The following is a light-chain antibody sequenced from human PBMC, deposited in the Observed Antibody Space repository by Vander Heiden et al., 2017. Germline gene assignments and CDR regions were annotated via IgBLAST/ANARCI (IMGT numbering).Light chain of an antibody. CDR2: WAS. CDR1: QSVLYSSNNKNY. J-gene: IGKJ1*01. Sequence: DIVMTQSPDSLAVSLGERATINCKSSQSVLYSSNNKNYLAWYQQKPGQPPKLLIYWASTRDSGVPDRFSGSGSGTDFTLTISSLQAEDVAVYYCQQEYSLPRTFGQGTKVEIK. CDR3: QQEYSLPRT. V-gene: IGKV4-1*01.